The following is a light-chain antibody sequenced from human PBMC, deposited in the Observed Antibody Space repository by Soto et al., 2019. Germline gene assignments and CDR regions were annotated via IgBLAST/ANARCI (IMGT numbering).Light chain of an antibody. V-gene: IGKV1-33*01. CDR1: QDISDY. CDR3: QQYDNLPLT. Sequence: DIQMTQSPSSLSASVGDRVTITCQASQDISDYLNWYQHKPGKAPKLLIYDASSLETGLPSRFSGSGSETDFTFTISSLQPEDIATYYCQQYDNLPLTFGGGTKVEIK. CDR2: DAS. J-gene: IGKJ4*01.